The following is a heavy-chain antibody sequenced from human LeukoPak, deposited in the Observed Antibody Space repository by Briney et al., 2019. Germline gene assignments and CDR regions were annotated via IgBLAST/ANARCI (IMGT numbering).Heavy chain of an antibody. CDR3: ARETTLTGYSSGLGFNY. CDR1: GGSISGWY. V-gene: IGHV4-59*01. D-gene: IGHD6-19*01. J-gene: IGHJ4*02. CDR2: IYDSGTT. Sequence: SETLSLTCAVSGGSISGWYWSWIRQPPGKGLEWIGHIYDSGTTNYNPSLKSRVTMSVDSSKNQFSLKLTSVTAADTAVYYCARETTLTGYSSGLGFNYWGQGTLVTVSS.